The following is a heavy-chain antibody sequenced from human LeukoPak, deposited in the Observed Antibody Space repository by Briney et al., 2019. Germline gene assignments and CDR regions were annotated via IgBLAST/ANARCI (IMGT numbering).Heavy chain of an antibody. Sequence: ASVKVSCKASGYTFTSYDINWVRQATGQGLEWMGWMNPNSGNTGYAQKFQGRVTITRNTSISTAYMELSSLRSEDTAVYYCARGRHRAARYYFYYWGQGTLVTVSS. V-gene: IGHV1-8*03. D-gene: IGHD6-6*01. CDR2: MNPNSGNT. J-gene: IGHJ4*02. CDR3: ARGRHRAARYYFYY. CDR1: GYTFTSYD.